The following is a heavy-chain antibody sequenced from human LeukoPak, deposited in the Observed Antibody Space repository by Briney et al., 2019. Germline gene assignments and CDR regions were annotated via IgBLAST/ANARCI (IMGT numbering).Heavy chain of an antibody. CDR3: AKDLVRGGDPEGVNY. CDR2: ISGSGGST. J-gene: IGHJ4*02. Sequence: QPGGSLRLSCAASGFTFGIYAMSWVRQAPGKGLEWVSAISGSGGSTYYADSVKGRFTISRDNSKNTLYLQMNSLRAEDTAVYYCAKDLVRGGDPEGVNYWGQGTLVTVSS. D-gene: IGHD2-21*02. CDR1: GFTFGIYA. V-gene: IGHV3-23*01.